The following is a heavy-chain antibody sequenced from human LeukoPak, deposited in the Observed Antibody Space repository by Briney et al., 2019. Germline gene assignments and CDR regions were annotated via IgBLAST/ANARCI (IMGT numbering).Heavy chain of an antibody. Sequence: SVKVSCKGSGGTFSRYAISRGRKAPGQGVEGMGGIIPIFGTANYAQKFQGRVTITADESTSTAYMELSSLRSEDTAVYYCARGVPGGATIHYYYGMDVWGKGTTVTVSS. V-gene: IGHV1-69*01. CDR1: GGTFSRYA. J-gene: IGHJ6*04. D-gene: IGHD5-12*01. CDR3: ARGVPGGATIHYYYGMDV. CDR2: IIPIFGTA.